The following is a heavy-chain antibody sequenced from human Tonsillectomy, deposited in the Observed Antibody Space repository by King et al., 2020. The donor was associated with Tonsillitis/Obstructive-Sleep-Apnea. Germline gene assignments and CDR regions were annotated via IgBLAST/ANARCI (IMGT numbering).Heavy chain of an antibody. CDR1: GFTFSSYS. V-gene: IGHV3-48*02. CDR3: ARDQELRYFDWLLPFDY. CDR2: ISSSSSTI. D-gene: IGHD3-9*01. J-gene: IGHJ4*02. Sequence: EQLVQSGGGLVQPGGSLRLSCAASGFTFSSYSMNWVRQAPGKGLEWGSYISSSSSTIYYADSVKGRFTISRDNAKNSLYLQMNSLRDEDTAVYYCARDQELRYFDWLLPFDYWGQGTLVTVSS.